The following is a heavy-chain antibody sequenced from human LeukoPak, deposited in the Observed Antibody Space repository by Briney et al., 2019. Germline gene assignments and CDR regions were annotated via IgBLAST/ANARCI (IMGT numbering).Heavy chain of an antibody. CDR3: ARLKSGVGWFDP. Sequence: SETLSLTCTVSGGSIGNSSYYWGWIRQPLGKGLEWIGSVYYSGSTYSNSSLKSRVTISIDTSKNQFSLNLSSVTAADTAVYYCARLKSGVGWFDPWGQGTLVTVSS. D-gene: IGHD1-26*01. J-gene: IGHJ5*02. CDR2: VYYSGST. CDR1: GGSIGNSSYY. V-gene: IGHV4-39*01.